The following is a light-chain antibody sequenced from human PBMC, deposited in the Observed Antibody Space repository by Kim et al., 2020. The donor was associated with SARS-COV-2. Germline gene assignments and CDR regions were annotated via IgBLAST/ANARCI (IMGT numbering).Light chain of an antibody. V-gene: IGKV1-5*01. J-gene: IGKJ1*01. Sequence: ASVGDKVTITCRASQNIDDWVAWYQQKPGKAPKLLIYDASTLKSGVPSTFSGSGSGTEFALTTSSLQPDDFATYYCQQDRSYPRTFGQGTKVDIK. CDR3: QQDRSYPRT. CDR2: DAS. CDR1: QNIDDW.